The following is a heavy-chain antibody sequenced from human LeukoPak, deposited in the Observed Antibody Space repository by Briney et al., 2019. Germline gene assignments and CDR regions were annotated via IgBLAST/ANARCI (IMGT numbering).Heavy chain of an antibody. V-gene: IGHV3-48*02. J-gene: IGHJ4*02. D-gene: IGHD3-22*01. CDR2: ISSSSSTI. Sequence: SGGSLRLSCAASGFTFSSYSMNWVRKAPGKGLEWVSYISSSSSTIYYADSVKGRFTISRDNAKNSLYLQMNSLRDEDTAVYYCAREDYYDSSGYSDFDYWGQGTLVTVSS. CDR1: GFTFSSYS. CDR3: AREDYYDSSGYSDFDY.